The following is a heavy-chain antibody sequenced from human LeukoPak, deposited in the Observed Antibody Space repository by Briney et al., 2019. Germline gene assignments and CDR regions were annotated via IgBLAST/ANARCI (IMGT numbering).Heavy chain of an antibody. D-gene: IGHD2-2*01. Sequence: SETLSLTCSVSGDSISSSPYYWGWIRQPPGKELDWIGAVYYSGSTYYNPSLKSRATLSVDTYKNQFSLKLSSVPSAATAVYYCAGGVIVPAAIIGRNYFDYWGQGTLVTVSS. V-gene: IGHV4-39*07. CDR3: AGGVIVPAAIIGRNYFDY. J-gene: IGHJ4*02. CDR1: GDSISSSPYY. CDR2: VYYSGST.